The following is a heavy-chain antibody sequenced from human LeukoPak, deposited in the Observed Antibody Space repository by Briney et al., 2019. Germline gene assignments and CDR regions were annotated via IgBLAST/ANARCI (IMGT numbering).Heavy chain of an antibody. V-gene: IGHV3-48*02. CDR3: AGDSGYAFDY. CDR1: GFTFSYYS. J-gene: IGHJ4*02. Sequence: PGGSLRLSCAASGFTFSYYSMNWVRQAPGKGLEWVSYISSGSGTIRYADSVKGRFTISRDNAKNSLYLHMSSLRDEDTAVYYCAGDSGYAFDYWGRGTLVTASS. CDR2: ISSGSGTI. D-gene: IGHD3-10*01.